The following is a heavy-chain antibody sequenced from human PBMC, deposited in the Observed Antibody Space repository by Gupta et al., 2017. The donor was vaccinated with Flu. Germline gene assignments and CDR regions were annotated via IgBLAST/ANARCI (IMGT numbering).Heavy chain of an antibody. J-gene: IGHJ4*02. CDR1: DGSLCGYY. D-gene: IGHD6-19*01. Sequence: QVQLRQWGAGLLRPSATLSLTCDVFDGSLCGYYWTWVRQPPGGSLEWMGEIDPTGKKKYNPSLASRLSISSDTSKNHFSLGLTSVTAGDTAMYYCARGFSSGWFSQARGFWGQGTLVSVSS. CDR3: ARGFSSGWFSQARGF. V-gene: IGHV4-34*02. CDR2: IDPTGKK.